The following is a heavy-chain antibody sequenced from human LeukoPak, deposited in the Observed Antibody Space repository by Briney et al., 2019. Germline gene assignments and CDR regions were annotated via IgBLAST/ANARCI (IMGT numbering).Heavy chain of an antibody. J-gene: IGHJ4*02. D-gene: IGHD7-27*01. Sequence: GGSLRLSCAASGFTFSSYGMHWVRQAPGKGLEWVAVISYDGSNKYYADSVKGRFTISRDNSENTLYLQMNSLRAEDTAVYYCAKATGDGRGGWGQGTLVTVSS. CDR3: AKATGDGRGG. V-gene: IGHV3-30*18. CDR2: ISYDGSNK. CDR1: GFTFSSYG.